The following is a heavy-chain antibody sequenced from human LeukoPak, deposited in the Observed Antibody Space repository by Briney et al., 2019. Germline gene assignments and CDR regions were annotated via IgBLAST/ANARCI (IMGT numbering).Heavy chain of an antibody. J-gene: IGHJ2*01. CDR3: ARDYYSDSSPSYWYFDL. V-gene: IGHV4-4*02. D-gene: IGHD3-22*01. Sequence: SETLSLTCAVSGGSIRSSNWWSWVRQSPGKGLEWIGEIYHSGSTNYNPSLKSRVTISVDKSENQLSLKLTSVTAADTAVYYCARDYYSDSSPSYWYFDLWGRGTLVTVSS. CDR2: IYHSGST. CDR1: GGSIRSSNW.